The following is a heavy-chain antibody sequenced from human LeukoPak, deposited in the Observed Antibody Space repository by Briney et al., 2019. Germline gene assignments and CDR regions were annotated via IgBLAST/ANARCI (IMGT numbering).Heavy chain of an antibody. CDR2: ISSNGGST. CDR3: ARDAPYCSSTSCYSDY. V-gene: IGHV3-64*02. J-gene: IGHJ4*02. D-gene: IGHD2-2*01. CDR1: GFTFSSYA. Sequence: GGSLRLSCAASGFTFSSYAMHWVRQAPGKGLEYVSAISSNGGSTYYADSVKGRFTISRDNSKNTLYLQMGSLRAEDMAVYYCARDAPYCSSTSCYSDYWGQGTLVTVSS.